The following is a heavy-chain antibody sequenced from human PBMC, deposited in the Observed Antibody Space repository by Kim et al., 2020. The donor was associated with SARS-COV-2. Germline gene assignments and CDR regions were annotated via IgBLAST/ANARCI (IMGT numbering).Heavy chain of an antibody. Sequence: SETLSLTCTVSGGSISTNTYYWGWIRQPPGKGLEWIGSIHYSGTTNYNPSLKSRVTISVDTSKNQFSLKLSSVTATDTALYYCARYIVGTTNVTSFDIWGQGTLVTVSS. CDR1: GGSISTNTYY. J-gene: IGHJ3*02. CDR2: IHYSGTT. V-gene: IGHV4-39*01. D-gene: IGHD1-26*01. CDR3: ARYIVGTTNVTSFDI.